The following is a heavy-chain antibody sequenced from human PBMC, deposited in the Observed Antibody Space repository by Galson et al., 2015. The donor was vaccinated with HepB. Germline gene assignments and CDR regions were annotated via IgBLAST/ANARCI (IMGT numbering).Heavy chain of an antibody. Sequence: SLRLSCAASEFTFSNYNMNWVRQAPGKGLEWVSSISSSSSYIYYADSVKGRFTISRDNAKNSLYLQMNSLRAEDTAVYYCARDDISSWYTDYWGQGTRVTVSS. CDR3: ARDDISSWYTDY. CDR2: ISSSSSYI. CDR1: EFTFSNYN. J-gene: IGHJ4*02. D-gene: IGHD6-13*01. V-gene: IGHV3-21*01.